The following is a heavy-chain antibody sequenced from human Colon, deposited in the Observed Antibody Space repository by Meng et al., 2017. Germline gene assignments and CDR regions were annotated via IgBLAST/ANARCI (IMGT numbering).Heavy chain of an antibody. V-gene: IGHV1-69*08. J-gene: IGHJ4*02. CDR2: IIPVLNRP. Sequence: VPLVQSGAVGKKPGSSVKVSCKVSGDPFAISSFNWVRQAPGQGLEWMGRIIPVLNRPNYAQRFRGRVTITADKSTTTAYMELSSLRSEDTAVYYCARDESEDFDSSGYYSKDWGRGTLVTVSS. D-gene: IGHD3-22*01. CDR3: ARDESEDFDSSGYYSKD. CDR1: GDPFAISS.